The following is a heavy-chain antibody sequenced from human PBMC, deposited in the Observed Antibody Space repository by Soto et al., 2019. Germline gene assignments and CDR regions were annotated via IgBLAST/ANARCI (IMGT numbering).Heavy chain of an antibody. J-gene: IGHJ4*02. CDR1: GFTFSRYI. CDR2: IDSSSKTI. CDR3: ARGGVATIFGDS. V-gene: IGHV3-48*02. Sequence: GGSLRVSCATSGFTFSRYIMNWVRQAPGKGLEWLSYIDSSSKTIYYADSVKGRFIISRDNAKNSLYLQMNSLRDEDTAVYYCARGGVATIFGDSWGQGTLVTVSS. D-gene: IGHD5-12*01.